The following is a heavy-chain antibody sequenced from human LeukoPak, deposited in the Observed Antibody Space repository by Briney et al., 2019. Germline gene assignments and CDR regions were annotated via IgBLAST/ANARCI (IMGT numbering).Heavy chain of an antibody. J-gene: IGHJ4*02. CDR2: ISHDGSNT. Sequence: GGSLRLSCAASGFTFSSYGMHWVRQAPGKGLEWVAVISHDGSNTYYADSVKGRFTVSRDNSKNTLYLQMNSLRAEDTAVYYCARDRCFGGDCYSAFDYWGQGTLVTVSS. CDR3: ARDRCFGGDCYSAFDY. D-gene: IGHD2-21*02. CDR1: GFTFSSYG. V-gene: IGHV3-30*03.